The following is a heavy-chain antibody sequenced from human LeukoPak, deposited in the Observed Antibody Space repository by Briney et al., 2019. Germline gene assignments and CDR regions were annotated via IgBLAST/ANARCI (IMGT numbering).Heavy chain of an antibody. CDR1: GYTFTGYY. J-gene: IGHJ5*02. Sequence: ASVKVSCKSSGYTFTGYYMHWLRQAPGQALEWMGWINPNSGGTSYARKFQGRVTMTRDTSISTAYMELNRLRSDDTAIYYCATDRSLNWFDPWGQGTLVTVSS. CDR2: INPNSGGT. V-gene: IGHV1-2*02. D-gene: IGHD1-26*01. CDR3: ATDRSLNWFDP.